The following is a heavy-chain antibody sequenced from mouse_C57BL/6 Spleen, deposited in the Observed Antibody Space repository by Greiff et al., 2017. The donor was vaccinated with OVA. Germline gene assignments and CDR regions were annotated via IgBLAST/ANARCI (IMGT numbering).Heavy chain of an antibody. Sequence: QVQLQQSGAELARPGASVKMSCKASGYTFTSYTMHWVKQRPGQVLEWIGYINPSSGYTKYNQKFKDKATLTADKSSSTAYMQLSSLTSEDSAVYYCAREENESSYFDYWGQGTTLTVSS. J-gene: IGHJ2*01. CDR2: INPSSGYT. D-gene: IGHD1-3*01. CDR1: GYTFTSYT. V-gene: IGHV1-4*01. CDR3: AREENESSYFDY.